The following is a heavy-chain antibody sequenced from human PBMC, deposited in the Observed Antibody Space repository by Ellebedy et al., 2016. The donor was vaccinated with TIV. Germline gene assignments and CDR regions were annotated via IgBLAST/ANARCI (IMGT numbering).Heavy chain of an antibody. CDR1: GFTFSSYG. V-gene: IGHV3-33*01. J-gene: IGHJ6*02. CDR3: ARPMTTVMDYYYGMDV. CDR2: IWYDGSNK. D-gene: IGHD4-17*01. Sequence: GESLKISCETSGFTFSSYGMHWVRQAPGRGLEWLAVIWYDGSNKYYADSVKGRFTISRDNSKNTLYLQMNSLRAEDTAVYYCARPMTTVMDYYYGMDVWGQGTTVTVSS.